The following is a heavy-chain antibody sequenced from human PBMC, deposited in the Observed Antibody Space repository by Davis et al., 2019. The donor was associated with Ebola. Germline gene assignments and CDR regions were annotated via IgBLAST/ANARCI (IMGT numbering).Heavy chain of an antibody. CDR2: ISAYNGNT. CDR1: GYTFTSYG. D-gene: IGHD3-10*01. V-gene: IGHV1-18*01. J-gene: IGHJ6*02. CDR3: AREKVWFEALNYYYYYGMDV. Sequence: ASVKVSCKASGYTFTSYGISWVRQAPGQGLEWMGWISAYNGNTNYAQKLQGRVTMTTDTSTSTAYMELRSLRSEDTAVYYCAREKVWFEALNYYYYYGMDVWGQGTTVTVSS.